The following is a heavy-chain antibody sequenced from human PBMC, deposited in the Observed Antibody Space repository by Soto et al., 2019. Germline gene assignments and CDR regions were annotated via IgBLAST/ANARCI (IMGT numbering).Heavy chain of an antibody. D-gene: IGHD3-3*01. Sequence: QVQLQESGPGLVKPSGTLSLTCAVSGGSINSSNWWSWVRQPPGKGLEWIGEIYHSGSTNYNPSLKSRVTISVDKSKNQFSLKLSSVTAADTAVYYCARATYYDFWSGQEGMDVWGQGTTVTVSS. CDR2: IYHSGST. J-gene: IGHJ6*02. CDR1: GGSINSSNW. CDR3: ARATYYDFWSGQEGMDV. V-gene: IGHV4-4*02.